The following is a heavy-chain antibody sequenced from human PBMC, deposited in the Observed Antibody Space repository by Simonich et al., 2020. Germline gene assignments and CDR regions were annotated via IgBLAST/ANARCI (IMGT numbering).Heavy chain of an antibody. CDR3: ARGLTGDY. V-gene: IGHV4-38-2*01. CDR2: IYHSGST. J-gene: IGHJ4*02. Sequence: QVQLQESGPGRVKPSETLSLTCAVSGYSISSGYYWGWIRQPPGKGLEWIGSIYHSGSTNYNPSLKSRVTISVDTSKNQFSLKLSSVTAADTAVYYCARGLTGDYWGQGTLVTVSS. CDR1: GYSISSGYY. D-gene: IGHD7-27*01.